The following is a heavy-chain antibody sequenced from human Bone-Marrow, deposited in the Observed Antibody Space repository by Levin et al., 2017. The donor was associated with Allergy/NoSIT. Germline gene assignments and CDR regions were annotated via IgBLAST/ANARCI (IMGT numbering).Heavy chain of an antibody. CDR1: GGSISSSSYY. V-gene: IGHV4-39*02. CDR2: IYYSGST. Sequence: SETLSLTCTVSGGSISSSSYYWGWIRQPPGKGLEWIGSIYYSGSTYYNPSLKSRVTISVDTSKNQFSLKLSSVTAADTAVYYCARERVDTIFGVVIGPDGEGGTYHFDYWGQGTLVTVSS. CDR3: ARERVDTIFGVVIGPDGEGGTYHFDY. J-gene: IGHJ4*02. D-gene: IGHD3-3*01.